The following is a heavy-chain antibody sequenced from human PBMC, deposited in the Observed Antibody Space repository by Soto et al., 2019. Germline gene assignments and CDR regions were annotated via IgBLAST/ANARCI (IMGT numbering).Heavy chain of an antibody. D-gene: IGHD3-16*01. CDR1: GFSLSTSGVG. CDR3: AHRRRGSYFDY. V-gene: IGHV2-5*02. J-gene: IGHJ4*02. CDR2: IYWDDDK. Sequence: QITLKESGPTLVKPTQTLTLTCTFSGFSLSTSGVGXXXXXXXXXKALEWLAIIYWDDDKRYSPSLKSRLTITKDTSKDQVVLXMXNMDPVDTATYYCAHRRRGSYFDYWGQGTLVTVSS.